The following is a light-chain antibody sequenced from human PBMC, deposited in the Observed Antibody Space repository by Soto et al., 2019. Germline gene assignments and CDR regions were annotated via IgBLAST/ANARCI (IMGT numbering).Light chain of an antibody. CDR1: QDINNW. J-gene: IGKJ4*01. CDR2: AAS. V-gene: IGKV1-12*01. CDR3: QQANSFQLT. Sequence: DIQMTQSPSSVSTSVGDRVTITCRASQDINNWLAWYQQKPGKAPKLLIYAASTLQSGVPSRFSGSGSGTDFTLTISSLQPEDFATYSCQQANSFQLTFGGGTRVEIK.